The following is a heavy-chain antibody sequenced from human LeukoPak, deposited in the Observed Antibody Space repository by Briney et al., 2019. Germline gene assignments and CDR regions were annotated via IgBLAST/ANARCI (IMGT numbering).Heavy chain of an antibody. V-gene: IGHV3-7*04. CDR3: AGAAY. Sequence: GGSLRLSCAGSGFTFSTYAMSWVRQAPGKGLEWVANINQDGSQKYYVDSVKGRFTISRDNAKNSLYLQMTSLRAEDTAVYYCAGAAYWGQGTLVTVSS. CDR1: GFTFSTYA. J-gene: IGHJ4*02. CDR2: INQDGSQK.